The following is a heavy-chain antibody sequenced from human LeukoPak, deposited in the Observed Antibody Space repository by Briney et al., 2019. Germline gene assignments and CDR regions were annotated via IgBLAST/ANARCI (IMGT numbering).Heavy chain of an antibody. V-gene: IGHV4-30-2*01. CDR3: ARGHYGFWSGYYGPPDY. CDR2: IYHSGST. D-gene: IGHD3-3*01. J-gene: IGHJ4*02. Sequence: SETLSLTCAVSGGSISSGGYSWSWIRQPPGKGLEWIGYIYHSGSTYYNPSLKSRVTISVDRSKNQFSLKLSSVTAADTAVYYCARGHYGFWSGYYGPPDYWGQGTLVTVSS. CDR1: GGSISSGGYS.